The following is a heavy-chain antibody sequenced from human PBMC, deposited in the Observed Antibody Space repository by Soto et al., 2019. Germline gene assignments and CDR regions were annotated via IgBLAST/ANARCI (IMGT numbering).Heavy chain of an antibody. Sequence: ESGPTLVNPTQTLTLTCTFSGFSLSTDEVAVGWIRQPPGEALEWLALIYWNDDKRYSPSLRSRLTITKDTSKNQVVLTLTNMDPVDSATYFCAHRRESRSWPGCDYWGQGTLVTVSS. CDR2: IYWNDDK. V-gene: IGHV2-5*01. J-gene: IGHJ4*02. CDR3: AHRRESRSWPGCDY. CDR1: GFSLSTDEVA. D-gene: IGHD6-13*01.